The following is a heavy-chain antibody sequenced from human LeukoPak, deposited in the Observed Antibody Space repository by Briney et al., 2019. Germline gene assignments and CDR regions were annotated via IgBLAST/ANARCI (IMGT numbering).Heavy chain of an antibody. CDR3: AREGYSSSWSYFDY. V-gene: IGHV3-30-3*01. D-gene: IGHD6-13*01. CDR2: ISYDGSNK. Sequence: GGSLRLSCAASGFTFSSYAMHWVRQAPGKGLEWVAVISYDGSNKYYADSVKGRFTISRDNSKNTLYLQMNSLRAEDTAVYYCAREGYSSSWSYFDYWGQGTLVTVSS. J-gene: IGHJ4*02. CDR1: GFTFSSYA.